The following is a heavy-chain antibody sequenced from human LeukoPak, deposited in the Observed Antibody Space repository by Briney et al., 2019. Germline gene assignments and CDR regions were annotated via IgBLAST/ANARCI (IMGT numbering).Heavy chain of an antibody. CDR3: AREIYYNHALDV. Sequence: GGSLRLSCVASGFTFSDYYISWIRQAPGKGLEYVSYISSNGNIIHYAASVEGRFTISRDNARKSVSLQMNSLRVEDTAHYFCAREIYYNHALDVWGKGTTVTVSS. J-gene: IGHJ6*04. CDR2: ISSNGNII. V-gene: IGHV3-11*01. CDR1: GFTFSDYY.